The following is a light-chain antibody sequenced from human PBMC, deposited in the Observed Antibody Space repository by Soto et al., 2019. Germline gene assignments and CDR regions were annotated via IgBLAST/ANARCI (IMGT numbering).Light chain of an antibody. CDR3: AAWDDSLNGYV. Sequence: QSVLTQPPSASGTPGQRVTISCSGSSSNIGSNTVNWYQQLPGTAPKILIYRNNKRPSGVPERFSGSKSGTSASLANSGIQSEDEADYYCAAWDDSLNGYVFGTGTKVTVL. CDR2: RNN. CDR1: SSNIGSNT. V-gene: IGLV1-44*01. J-gene: IGLJ1*01.